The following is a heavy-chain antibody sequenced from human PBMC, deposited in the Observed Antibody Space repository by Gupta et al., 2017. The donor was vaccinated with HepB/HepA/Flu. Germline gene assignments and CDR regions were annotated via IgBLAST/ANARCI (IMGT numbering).Heavy chain of an antibody. V-gene: IGHV4-39*01. D-gene: IGHD3-10*01. J-gene: IGHJ4*02. CDR3: ARHAGLMVRGVRSLFGTYYFDY. Sequence: YNPSLKSRVTISVDTSKNQFSLKLSSVTAADTAVYYCARHAGLMVRGVRSLFGTYYFDYWGQGTLVTVSS.